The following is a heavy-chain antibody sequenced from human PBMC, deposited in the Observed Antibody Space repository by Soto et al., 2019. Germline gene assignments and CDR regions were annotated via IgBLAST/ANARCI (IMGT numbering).Heavy chain of an antibody. CDR3: ARVLYYGSGSYSPYGMDV. D-gene: IGHD3-10*01. J-gene: IGHJ6*02. Sequence: QVQLVQSGAEVKKPGSSVKVSCKTSGVSFNNNGIGWVRQAPGHGLEWMGGVSPPFRTSNYARKFQGRISITADASTRTVNMELSSLTSEDTVQYYCARVLYYGSGSYSPYGMDVWGQGTTVTVSS. V-gene: IGHV1-69*01. CDR1: GVSFNNNG. CDR2: VSPPFRTS.